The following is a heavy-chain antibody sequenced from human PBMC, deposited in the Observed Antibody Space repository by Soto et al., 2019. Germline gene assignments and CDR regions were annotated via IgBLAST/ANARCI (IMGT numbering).Heavy chain of an antibody. V-gene: IGHV3-33*01. CDR2: IWYDGSNK. CDR1: GFTFSSYG. Sequence: TGGSLRLSCAASGFTFSSYGMHWVRQAPGKGLEWVAVIWYDGSNKYYADSVKGRFTISRDNSKNTLYLQMNSLRAEDTAVYYCAREGIGVVIIRYYGMDVWGQGTTVTVSS. J-gene: IGHJ6*02. CDR3: AREGIGVVIIRYYGMDV. D-gene: IGHD3-3*01.